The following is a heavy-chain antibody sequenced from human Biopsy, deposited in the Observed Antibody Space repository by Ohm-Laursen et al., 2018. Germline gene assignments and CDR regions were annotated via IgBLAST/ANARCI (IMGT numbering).Heavy chain of an antibody. CDR2: LYTSGDT. D-gene: IGHD1-7*01. CDR3: ATGPKRLTGTSYFES. J-gene: IGHJ4*02. CDR1: GGLNSNYY. V-gene: IGHV4-4*07. Sequence: TLSLTCSVSGGLNSNYYWSWVPQSAGKGLEWIGRLYTSGDTNYNPSLKSRVSVSEDTSRRQFSLRLTSVTAADTAVYYCATGPKRLTGTSYFESWGRGILVTVSS.